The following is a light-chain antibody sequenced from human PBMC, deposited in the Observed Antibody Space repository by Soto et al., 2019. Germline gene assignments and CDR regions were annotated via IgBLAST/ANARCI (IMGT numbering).Light chain of an antibody. CDR1: QSISSY. Sequence: DIHMTQYPSSLSASVGDRVTITCRASQSISSYLNWYQQKPGKAPKLLIYAASSLQSGVPSRFSGSGSGTDFTFTFTSLQPEDFATYYCQQISSTPKFGQGTKVDTK. CDR2: AAS. J-gene: IGKJ1*01. CDR3: QQISSTPK. V-gene: IGKV1-39*01.